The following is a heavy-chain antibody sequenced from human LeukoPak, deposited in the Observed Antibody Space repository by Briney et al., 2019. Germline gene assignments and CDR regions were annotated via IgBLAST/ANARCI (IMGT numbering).Heavy chain of an antibody. CDR1: GGSISSHY. J-gene: IGHJ5*02. CDR2: IHYSGST. V-gene: IGHV4-59*11. D-gene: IGHD6-13*01. CDR3: ARTIYSSPEGEGFDP. Sequence: SETLSLTCTVSGGSISSHYWSWIRQSPGTGLEWIGFIHYSGSTDYNPSLRSRVSISLDTSRTRFSLRLSSVTTADTAVYYCARTIYSSPEGEGFDPWGRGTLVIVSS.